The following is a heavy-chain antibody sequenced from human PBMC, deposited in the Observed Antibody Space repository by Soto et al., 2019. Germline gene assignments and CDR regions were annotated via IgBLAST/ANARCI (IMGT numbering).Heavy chain of an antibody. CDR3: GKDPNGDYVGGFEF. V-gene: IGHV3-23*01. D-gene: IGHD4-17*01. J-gene: IGHJ3*01. Sequence: PGWSLRLSCAASGFIFNNYAMSWVRQAPGKGLEWVSGISASGSRTFYADSVKGRFTVSRDFSKNTLSLQMDSLRAEDTAVYFCGKDPNGDYVGGFEFWGPGTMVTVSS. CDR1: GFIFNNYA. CDR2: ISASGSRT.